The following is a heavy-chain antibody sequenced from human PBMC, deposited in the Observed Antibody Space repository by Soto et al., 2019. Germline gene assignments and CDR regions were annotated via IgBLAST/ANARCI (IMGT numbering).Heavy chain of an antibody. Sequence: QITLKESGPTLVKPTQTLTLTCTFSGFSLSTSGVGVGWIRQPPGKALEWLALIYWDDDKRYSPSLKSRLTSTKDTSKNQVVLTMANMYPVDTATYYCAHMGSSSWYVGIGFAHWCQGGLITDSS. V-gene: IGHV2-5*02. D-gene: IGHD6-13*01. CDR3: AHMGSSSWYVGIGFAH. CDR1: GFSLSTSGVG. CDR2: IYWDDDK. J-gene: IGHJ5*02.